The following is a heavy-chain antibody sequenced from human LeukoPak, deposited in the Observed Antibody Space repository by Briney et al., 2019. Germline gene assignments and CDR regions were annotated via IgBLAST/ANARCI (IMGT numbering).Heavy chain of an antibody. Sequence: ASVKVSCKASGYTFTSYAMNWVRQAPGQGLEWMGWINTNTGNPTYAQGFTGRFVFSLDTSVSTAYLQISSLKAEDTAVYYCARGIELRYFDWLPTPPDYWGQGTLVTVSS. CDR1: GYTFTSYA. V-gene: IGHV7-4-1*02. D-gene: IGHD3-9*01. J-gene: IGHJ4*02. CDR3: ARGIELRYFDWLPTPPDY. CDR2: INTNTGNP.